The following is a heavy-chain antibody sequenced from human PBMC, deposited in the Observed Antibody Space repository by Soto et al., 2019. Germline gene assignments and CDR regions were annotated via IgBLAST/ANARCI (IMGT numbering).Heavy chain of an antibody. CDR2: ISGSGDAT. CDR3: AKSYYGGNTGYFDL. CDR1: GFTFSSYA. D-gene: IGHD4-17*01. V-gene: IGHV3-23*01. Sequence: EVQLLESGGGLVQPGGSLRLSCAASGFTFSSYAMAWVRQAPGKGLEWVSGISGSGDATYYADSVKGRVTISRDNSKNTLYLQMNGLRAEDTAVYYCAKSYYGGNTGYFDLWGRGTMATVSS. J-gene: IGHJ2*01.